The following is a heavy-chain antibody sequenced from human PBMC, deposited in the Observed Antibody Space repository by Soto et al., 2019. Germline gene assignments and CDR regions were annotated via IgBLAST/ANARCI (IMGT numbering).Heavy chain of an antibody. J-gene: IGHJ5*02. D-gene: IGHD2-21*02. CDR1: GGSISSGSYY. CDR3: ARVGYCGGDCYHP. V-gene: IGHV4-39*07. Sequence: SETLSLTCTVSGGSISSGSYYWGWIRQPPGKWLEWIGSIYYSGSTYYNPSLKSRVTISVDTSKNQFSLKLSSVTAADTAVYYCARVGYCGGDCYHPWGQGTLVTVSS. CDR2: IYYSGST.